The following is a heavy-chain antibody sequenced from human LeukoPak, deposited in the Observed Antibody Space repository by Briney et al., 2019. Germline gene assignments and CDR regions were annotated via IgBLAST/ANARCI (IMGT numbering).Heavy chain of an antibody. CDR1: GGSITGYY. D-gene: IGHD3-22*01. V-gene: IGHV4-4*07. CDR2: IYTSGST. Sequence: SETLSLTCTVSGGSITGYYWNWIRQPAGKGLEWIGRIYTSGSTNYNPSLKSRVTMSVDTSKNQFSLKLSSVTAADTAVYYCARGRGITMIREDYFDYWGQGTLVTVSS. CDR3: ARGRGITMIREDYFDY. J-gene: IGHJ4*02.